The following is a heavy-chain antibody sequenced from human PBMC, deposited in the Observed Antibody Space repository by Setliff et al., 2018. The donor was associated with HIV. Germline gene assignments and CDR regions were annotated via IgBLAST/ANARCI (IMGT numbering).Heavy chain of an antibody. CDR1: AASIRSHY. D-gene: IGHD3-3*01. Sequence: SETLSLTCTVSAASIRSHYWSWIRQSPGKGLEWIGNFYYTGSTDYNPSFKSRVTISLDKSNNQISLNLSSATAADTAVYYCARHTIFVRYFDHWGQGMLVTVSS. CDR2: FYYTGST. CDR3: ARHTIFVRYFDH. V-gene: IGHV4-59*11. J-gene: IGHJ4*02.